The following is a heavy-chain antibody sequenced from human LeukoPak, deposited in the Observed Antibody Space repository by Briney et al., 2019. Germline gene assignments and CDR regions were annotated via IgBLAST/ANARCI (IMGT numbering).Heavy chain of an antibody. CDR2: IWFDGSNE. D-gene: IGHD3-3*01. CDR1: GFTFSSYA. Sequence: GGSLRLSCAASGFTFSSYAMHWVRQAPGKGLEWVAFIWFDGSNEDYADSVRGRFTISRDNSKNTLFLQMNSLRAEDTAVYYCAKDPFGGSIFGVVILDPWGQGTLVTVSS. V-gene: IGHV3-33*03. CDR3: AKDPFGGSIFGVVILDP. J-gene: IGHJ5*02.